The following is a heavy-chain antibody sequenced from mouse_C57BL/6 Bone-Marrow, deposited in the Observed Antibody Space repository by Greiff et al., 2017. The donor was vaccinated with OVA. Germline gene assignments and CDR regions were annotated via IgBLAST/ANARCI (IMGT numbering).Heavy chain of an antibody. CDR2: IYPRSGNT. J-gene: IGHJ3*01. CDR3: ARLDDYDGRFAY. CDR1: GYTFTSYG. D-gene: IGHD2-4*01. V-gene: IGHV1-81*01. Sequence: QVQLKQSGAELARPGASVKLSCKASGYTFTSYGISWVKQRTGQGLEWIGEIYPRSGNTYYNEKFKGKATLTADKSSSTAYMELRSLTSEDSAVYFCARLDDYDGRFAYWGQGTLVTVSA.